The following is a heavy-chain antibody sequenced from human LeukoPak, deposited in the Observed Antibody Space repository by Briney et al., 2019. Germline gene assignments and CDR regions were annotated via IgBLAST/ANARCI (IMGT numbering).Heavy chain of an antibody. V-gene: IGHV3-23*01. CDR2: MCGTAGCT. J-gene: IGHJ4*02. CDR3: AKALRFLEWLPDYFDY. Sequence: GGSLRLSCQASGFTFYMYAMSWVRQAPGKGLEWVASMCGTAGCTFYPDSVRGRFTISRDNSKNTLYLQMNSLRAEDTAVYYCAKALRFLEWLPDYFDYWGQGTLVTVSS. CDR1: GFTFYMYA. D-gene: IGHD3-3*01.